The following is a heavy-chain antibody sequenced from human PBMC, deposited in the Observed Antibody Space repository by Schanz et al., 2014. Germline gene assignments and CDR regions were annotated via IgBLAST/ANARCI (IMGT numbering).Heavy chain of an antibody. Sequence: QVQLVQSGSELKKPGASVKVSCKASGYTFIDYSLNWVRQAPGQGLEWMGTIIPILDITNYAQKFQGRVTITADKSTSTAYMELSNLRSEDTAVYYCARAGQDYSDSSGYATYYFGNWGQGTLVTVSS. CDR1: GYTFIDYS. J-gene: IGHJ4*02. CDR3: ARAGQDYSDSSGYATYYFGN. CDR2: IIPILDIT. V-gene: IGHV1-69*09. D-gene: IGHD3-22*01.